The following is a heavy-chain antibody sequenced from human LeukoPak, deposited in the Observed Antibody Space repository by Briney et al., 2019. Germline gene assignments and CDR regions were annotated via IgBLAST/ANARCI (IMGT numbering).Heavy chain of an antibody. CDR3: ARDGYSYGVYGMDV. CDR1: GFTFSSYD. V-gene: IGHV3-13*01. Sequence: QPGGSLRLSCAASGFTFSSYDMHWVRQATGKGLEWVSAIGTAGDTYYPGSVKGRFTISRENAKNSLYLQMNSLRAGDTAVYYCARDGYSYGVYGMDVWGQGTTVTVSS. CDR2: IGTAGDT. D-gene: IGHD5-18*01. J-gene: IGHJ6*02.